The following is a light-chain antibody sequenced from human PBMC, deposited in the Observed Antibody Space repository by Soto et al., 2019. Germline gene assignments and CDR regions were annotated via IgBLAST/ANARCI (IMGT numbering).Light chain of an antibody. Sequence: QSVLTQPASVSGSPGQSITISCTGTSSDGGSYNLVSWYQHHPGKAPKLMIYEVSKRPSGVSNRFSGSKSGNTASLTISGLQAEDEADYYCCSYAGSSTFPYVFGTGTKLTVL. CDR2: EVS. J-gene: IGLJ1*01. CDR1: SSDGGSYNL. V-gene: IGLV2-23*02. CDR3: CSYAGSSTFPYV.